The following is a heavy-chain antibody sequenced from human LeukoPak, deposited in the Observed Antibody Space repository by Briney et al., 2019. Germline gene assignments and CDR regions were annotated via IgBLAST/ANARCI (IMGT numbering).Heavy chain of an antibody. V-gene: IGHV1-2*06. Sequence: ASVKVSCKASGYTFTGYYMHWVRQAPGQGLEWMGRINPNSGGTNYAQKFQGRVTMTRDTSITTAHMELSRLRSDDTAVYYCALGSTTGRHAFDIWGQGTMFTVSS. CDR3: ALGSTTGRHAFDI. CDR2: INPNSGGT. J-gene: IGHJ3*02. CDR1: GYTFTGYY. D-gene: IGHD1-26*01.